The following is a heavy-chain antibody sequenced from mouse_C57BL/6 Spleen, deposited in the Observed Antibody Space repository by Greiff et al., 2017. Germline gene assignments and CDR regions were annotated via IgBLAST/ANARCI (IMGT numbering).Heavy chain of an antibody. V-gene: IGHV1-15*01. Sequence: QVQLQQSGAELVRPGASVTLSCKASGYTFTDYEMHWVKQTPVHGLEWIGAIDPETGGTAYNQKFKGKAILTADKSSSTAYMELRSLTSEDSAVYYCTRGGTGTPWFAYWGQGTLVTVSA. CDR2: IDPETGGT. D-gene: IGHD4-1*01. CDR3: TRGGTGTPWFAY. CDR1: GYTFTDYE. J-gene: IGHJ3*01.